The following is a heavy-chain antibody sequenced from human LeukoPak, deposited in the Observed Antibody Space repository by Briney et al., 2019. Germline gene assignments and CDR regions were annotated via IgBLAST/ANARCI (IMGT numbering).Heavy chain of an antibody. CDR1: GFTFSSYE. J-gene: IGHJ5*02. D-gene: IGHD3-10*01. Sequence: GGSLRLSCAASGFTFSSYEMNWLSQAPGKGLEWVSYISSSGSTIYYADSVKGRFTISRDNAKKSLYLQMNSLRAEDTAVYYCARAGNYYGSGSYSGDPWGQRTLVTVSS. CDR3: ARAGNYYGSGSYSGDP. CDR2: ISSSGSTI. V-gene: IGHV3-48*03.